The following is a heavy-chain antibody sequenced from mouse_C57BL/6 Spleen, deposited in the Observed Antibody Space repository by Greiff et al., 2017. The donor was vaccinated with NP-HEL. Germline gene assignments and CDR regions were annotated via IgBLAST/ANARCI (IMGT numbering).Heavy chain of an antibody. CDR1: GYTFTSYW. CDR3: ARSLTTVVPY. D-gene: IGHD1-1*01. J-gene: IGHJ2*01. V-gene: IGHV1-64*01. CDR2: IHPNSGST. Sequence: VQRVESGAQLVKPGASVKLSCKASGYTFTSYWMHWVKQRPGQGLEWIGMIHPNSGSTNYNEKFKSKATLTVDKSSSTAYMQLSSLTSEDSAVYYCARSLTTVVPYWGQGTTLTVSS.